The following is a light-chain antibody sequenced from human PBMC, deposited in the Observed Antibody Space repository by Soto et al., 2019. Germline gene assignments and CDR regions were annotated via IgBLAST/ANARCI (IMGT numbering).Light chain of an antibody. CDR2: KAS. CDR3: QHYNSYSEA. CDR1: PTISSW. Sequence: DIQMTQSPSTLSGSLSAGVTITPRASPTISSWLAWYQQKPGKAPKLLIYKASTLKSGVPSRFSGSGSGTEFTLTISSLQPDDFATYYCQHYNSYSEAFGQGTKVDIK. V-gene: IGKV1-5*03. J-gene: IGKJ1*01.